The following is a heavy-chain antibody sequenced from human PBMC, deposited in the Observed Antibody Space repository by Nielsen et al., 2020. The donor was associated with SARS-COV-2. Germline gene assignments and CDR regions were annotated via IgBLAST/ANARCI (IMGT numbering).Heavy chain of an antibody. J-gene: IGHJ4*02. Sequence: GESLKISCAASGFTFSSYHMSWVRQAPGKGLEWVANIKQDSLEKTYLDSVKGRFTISRDDAKNSLYLQMNSLRAEDTAVYYCARRRCSSPSCFFDYWGQGTLVTVSS. CDR3: ARRRCSSPSCFFDY. D-gene: IGHD2-2*01. V-gene: IGHV3-7*03. CDR1: GFTFSSYH. CDR2: IKQDSLEK.